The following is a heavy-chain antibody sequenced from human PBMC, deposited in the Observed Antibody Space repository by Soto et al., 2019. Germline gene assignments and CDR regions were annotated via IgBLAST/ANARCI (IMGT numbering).Heavy chain of an antibody. Sequence: KQSQTLSLTCAISGDSVSSNSAAWNWIRQSPSRGLEWLGRTYYRSKWYNDYAVSVKSRITINPDTSKNQFSLQLNSVTPEDTAVYYCARDGMGVGYSGSKRDDYYYGMDVWGQGTTVTVSS. D-gene: IGHD5-12*01. V-gene: IGHV6-1*01. J-gene: IGHJ6*02. CDR2: TYYRSKWYN. CDR3: ARDGMGVGYSGSKRDDYYYGMDV. CDR1: GDSVSSNSAA.